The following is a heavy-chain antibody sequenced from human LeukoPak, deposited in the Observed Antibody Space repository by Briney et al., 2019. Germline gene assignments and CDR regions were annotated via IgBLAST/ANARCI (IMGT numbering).Heavy chain of an antibody. CDR1: GGSITTSSYY. D-gene: IGHD2/OR15-2a*01. CDR3: ARAFRVRYFDL. J-gene: IGHJ2*01. CDR2: IYYSGST. Sequence: SETLSLTCTVSGGSITTSSYYWGWIRQPPGKGLEWIGIIYYSGSTYYNPSLKGRVTISVDTSKNQFSLKLSSVTAADTAVYYCARAFRVRYFDLWGRGTLVTVSS. V-gene: IGHV4-39*01.